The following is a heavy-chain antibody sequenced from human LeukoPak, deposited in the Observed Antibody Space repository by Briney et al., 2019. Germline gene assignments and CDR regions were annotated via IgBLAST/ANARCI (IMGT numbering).Heavy chain of an antibody. V-gene: IGHV4-4*02. Sequence: SETLSLTCAVSGGSISSSNWWSWVRQPPGKGLEWIGEIYHSGSTNYNPSLKSRVTISVDKSKNQFSLKLSSVTAADTAVYYCAREGYYDFWSGYAHEAFDIWGQGTMVTVSS. CDR1: GGSISSSNW. D-gene: IGHD3-3*01. J-gene: IGHJ3*02. CDR3: AREGYYDFWSGYAHEAFDI. CDR2: IYHSGST.